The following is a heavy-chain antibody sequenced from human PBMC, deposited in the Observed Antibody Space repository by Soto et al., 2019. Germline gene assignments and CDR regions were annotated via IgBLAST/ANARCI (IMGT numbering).Heavy chain of an antibody. CDR2: IGGSGVST. D-gene: IGHD2-15*01. J-gene: IGHJ1*01. Sequence: GGSLRLSCAASGFTFSSYAMSWVRQAPGKGPEWVSAIGGSGVSTYYADSVKGRFTISRDNSKDTLYLQMNSLRAEDTAVYYCARVGYCSGGSCYEYFQHWGQGTLVTVSS. CDR1: GFTFSSYA. CDR3: ARVGYCSGGSCYEYFQH. V-gene: IGHV3-23*01.